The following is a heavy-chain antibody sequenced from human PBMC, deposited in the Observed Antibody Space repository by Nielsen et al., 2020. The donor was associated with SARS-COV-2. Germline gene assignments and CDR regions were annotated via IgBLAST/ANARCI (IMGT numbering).Heavy chain of an antibody. D-gene: IGHD3-10*01. V-gene: IGHV3-33*08. CDR2: IWYDGSNK. J-gene: IGHJ4*02. CDR3: ARAEGSGIDY. CDR1: GFTFDDYA. Sequence: GGSLRLSCAASGFTFDDYAMHWVRQAPGKGLEWVAVIWYDGSNKYYADSVKGRFTISRDNSKNTLYLQMNSLTAEDTALYYCARAEGSGIDYWGQGILVTVSS.